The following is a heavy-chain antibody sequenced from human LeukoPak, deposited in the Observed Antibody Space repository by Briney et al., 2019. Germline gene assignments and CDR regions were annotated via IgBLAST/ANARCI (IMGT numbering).Heavy chain of an antibody. Sequence: ASVKVSCKAFGYTFTKYGISWVRQAPGQGLEWMGWISIIDGNTNYAQNLQGRVAMTTDTSTNTVYMELRSLRFDDTAVYYCARDSDPTSGRDPWGQGTLVTVAS. J-gene: IGHJ5*02. CDR2: ISIIDGNT. CDR1: GYTFTKYG. CDR3: ARDSDPTSGRDP. V-gene: IGHV1-18*01. D-gene: IGHD1-26*01.